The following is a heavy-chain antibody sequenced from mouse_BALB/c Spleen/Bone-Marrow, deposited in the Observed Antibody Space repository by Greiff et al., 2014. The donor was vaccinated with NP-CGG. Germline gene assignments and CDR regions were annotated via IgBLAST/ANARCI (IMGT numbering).Heavy chain of an antibody. CDR1: GFNIKDTY. Sequence: VQLQQSGAEVVKPGASVKLSCTASGFNIKDTYIHWVKQRPEQGLEWIGRIDPANGNTKSDPKFQGKATVTPDTSSNTVYLHLSSRTSEDTAVYYCVRGGYDGYDVGYWGQGTTLTVSS. CDR2: IDPANGNT. V-gene: IGHV14-3*02. J-gene: IGHJ2*01. CDR3: VRGGYDGYDVGY. D-gene: IGHD2-2*01.